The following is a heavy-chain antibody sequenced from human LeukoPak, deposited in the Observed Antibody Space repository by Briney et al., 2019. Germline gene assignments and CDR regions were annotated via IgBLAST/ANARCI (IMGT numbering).Heavy chain of an antibody. CDR3: ARDQWGEQSY. J-gene: IGHJ4*02. V-gene: IGHV3-48*01. CDR1: GFTFSSYG. D-gene: IGHD3-16*01. CDR2: ISSFSGTI. Sequence: GGSLRLSCAASGFTFSSYGMHWVRQAPGKGLEWVSYISSFSGTIYYADSVKGRFTISRDNAKNSLYLQMNSLRAEDTAVYYCARDQWGEQSYWGQGTLVTVSS.